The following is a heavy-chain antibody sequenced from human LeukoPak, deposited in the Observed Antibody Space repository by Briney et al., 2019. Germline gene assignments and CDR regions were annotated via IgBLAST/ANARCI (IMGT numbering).Heavy chain of an antibody. CDR1: VGTFSSYA. CDR2: IIPIFGTA. Sequence: GASVNVSCKASVGTFSSYAISWVRQAPGQGREWMGRIIPIFGTANYAQKFQGRDTITADKSTSTAYMELSSLRSEDTAVYYCAREVRDTYYPFDYWGQGTLVTVSS. J-gene: IGHJ4*02. CDR3: AREVRDTYYPFDY. D-gene: IGHD2/OR15-2a*01. V-gene: IGHV1-69*06.